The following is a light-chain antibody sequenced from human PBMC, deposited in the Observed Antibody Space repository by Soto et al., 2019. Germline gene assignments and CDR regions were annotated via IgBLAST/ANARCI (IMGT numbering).Light chain of an antibody. CDR2: GAS. CDR1: QSVNIN. V-gene: IGKV3-15*01. CDR3: QQYGSSPTT. Sequence: EIVMTQSPATLSVSPGERATLSCRASQSVNINLAWYQQKPGQAPRLLIFGASSRANGIPARFSGSGSGTEFTLTISSLQSEDFAVYYCQQYGSSPTTFGQGTKVDI. J-gene: IGKJ1*01.